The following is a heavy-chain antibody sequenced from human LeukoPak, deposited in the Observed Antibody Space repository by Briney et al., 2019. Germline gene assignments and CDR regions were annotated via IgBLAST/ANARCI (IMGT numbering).Heavy chain of an antibody. Sequence: GGSLRLSCAASGFTFSSYAMSWVRQAPGKGLEWVSAISGSGGSTYYADSAKGRFTISRDNSKNTLYLQMNSLRAEDTAVYYCAKGPPRGIAVAVDYWGQGTLVTVSS. V-gene: IGHV3-23*01. CDR3: AKGPPRGIAVAVDY. D-gene: IGHD6-19*01. J-gene: IGHJ4*02. CDR1: GFTFSSYA. CDR2: ISGSGGST.